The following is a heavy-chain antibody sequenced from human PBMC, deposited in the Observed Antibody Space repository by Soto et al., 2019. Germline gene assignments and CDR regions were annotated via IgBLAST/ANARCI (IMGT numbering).Heavy chain of an antibody. Sequence: QVQLVESRGGVVQPGRSLRLSCAASGFTFSSYGMHWVRQAPGKGLEWVAVISYDGSNKYYADSVKGRFTISRDNSKNTLYVQMNSLTAEDTAVYYCAKEEATVNPWFFDLWGRGTLVTVSS. CDR3: AKEEATVNPWFFDL. J-gene: IGHJ2*01. CDR1: GFTFSSYG. D-gene: IGHD4-4*01. V-gene: IGHV3-30*18. CDR2: ISYDGSNK.